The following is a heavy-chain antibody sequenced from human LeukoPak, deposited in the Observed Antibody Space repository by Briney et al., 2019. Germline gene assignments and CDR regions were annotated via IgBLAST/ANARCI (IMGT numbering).Heavy chain of an antibody. CDR2: ISPDGTNK. D-gene: IGHD4-11*01. V-gene: IGHV3-30-3*01. Sequence: GGSLSLSCAASGFTFSNFVMHWVRQAPGKGLEWVASISPDGTNKCYADSVKGRFTVSRDNSKNTLYLQVNSLRADDTAVFYCGGEGGNYVYDYWGQGTLVTVSS. CDR3: GGEGGNYVYDY. CDR1: GFTFSNFV. J-gene: IGHJ4*02.